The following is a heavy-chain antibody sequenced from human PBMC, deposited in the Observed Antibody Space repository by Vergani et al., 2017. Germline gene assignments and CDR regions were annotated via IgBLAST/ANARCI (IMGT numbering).Heavy chain of an antibody. CDR2: LFYGGST. J-gene: IGHJ4*02. CDR1: GGSVSSGNYY. D-gene: IGHD1-1*01. Sequence: QVQLQESGPGLVKPSETLSLTCTVSGGSVSSGNYYWTWLRQPAGKGLQWIGYLFYGGSTNYNPSLKSRVTISVDTSKNQFSLKLSSVTAADTAVYYCARSRGTLFDYGGQGTLVTVSS. CDR3: ARSRGTLFDY. V-gene: IGHV4-61*10.